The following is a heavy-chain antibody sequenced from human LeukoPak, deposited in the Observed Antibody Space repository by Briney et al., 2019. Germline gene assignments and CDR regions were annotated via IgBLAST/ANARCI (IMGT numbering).Heavy chain of an antibody. D-gene: IGHD3-10*01. CDR1: GGTFSSYA. CDR3: ARCITAYAFDI. V-gene: IGHV1-69*13. CDR2: IIPIFGTA. Sequence: AAVTVSCKASGGTFSSYAISWVRQAPGQGLEWMGGIIPIFGTANYAQKFQGRVTITADESTSTAYMELSSLRSEDTAVYYCARCITAYAFDIWGQGTMVTVSS. J-gene: IGHJ3*02.